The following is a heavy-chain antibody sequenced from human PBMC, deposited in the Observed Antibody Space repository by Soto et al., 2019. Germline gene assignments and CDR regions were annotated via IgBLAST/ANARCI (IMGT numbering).Heavy chain of an antibody. CDR3: ARDRVRMDV. Sequence: QVQLVESGGGVVQPGSSLRLSCAASGFTFSSYGMNWVRQVPGKGLEWVADIWYDGSKKNYADSLKGRFTISRDNSKNTLYLQMNSLRVEDTALYYCARDRVRMDVWGQWTTVTVSS. CDR2: IWYDGSKK. D-gene: IGHD3-10*01. V-gene: IGHV3-33*01. CDR1: GFTFSSYG. J-gene: IGHJ6*02.